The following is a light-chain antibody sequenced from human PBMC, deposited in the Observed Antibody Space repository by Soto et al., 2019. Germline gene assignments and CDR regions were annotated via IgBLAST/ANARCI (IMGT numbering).Light chain of an antibody. J-gene: IGLJ2*01. CDR1: SSDVGGYNY. CDR3: SSYTSSSPVV. Sequence: QSVLTQPASVSGSPGQSITISCTGTSSDVGGYNYVSWYQQHPGKAPKLMIYDVSNRPSGVSNRFSGSKSGNMASLTISGLQAEDEADYYCSSYTSSSPVVFGGGTKVTVL. V-gene: IGLV2-14*01. CDR2: DVS.